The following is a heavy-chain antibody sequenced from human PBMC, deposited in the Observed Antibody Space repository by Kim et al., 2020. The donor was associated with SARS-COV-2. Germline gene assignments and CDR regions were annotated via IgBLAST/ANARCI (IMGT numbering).Heavy chain of an antibody. J-gene: IGHJ4*02. Sequence: SETLSLTCTVSGGSMSTSSYYWGWIRQPPGKGLEWIGSIYYSGSTYYNPSLKSRVTISVDTSKNQFSLKLSSLTATDTAVYYCARHSHNTVLLSHFEDWGQGTLVTVSS. CDR2: IYYSGST. CDR3: ARHSHNTVLLSHFED. CDR1: GGSMSTSSYY. D-gene: IGHD3-10*01. V-gene: IGHV4-39*01.